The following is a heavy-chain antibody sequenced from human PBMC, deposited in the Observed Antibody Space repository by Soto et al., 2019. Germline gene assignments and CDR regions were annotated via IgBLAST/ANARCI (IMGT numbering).Heavy chain of an antibody. CDR2: ISTHGGST. CDR1: GFTFSNYW. Sequence: PGGSLRLSCAASGFTFSNYWMHWVRQAPGKKLEYVSGISTHGGSTYYANSVKGRFTISRDNSRNTLYLQMGSLSAEDMAVYYCARHYGSGTYIYFDYWGQGTLVTVS. V-gene: IGHV3-64*01. D-gene: IGHD3-10*01. J-gene: IGHJ4*02. CDR3: ARHYGSGTYIYFDY.